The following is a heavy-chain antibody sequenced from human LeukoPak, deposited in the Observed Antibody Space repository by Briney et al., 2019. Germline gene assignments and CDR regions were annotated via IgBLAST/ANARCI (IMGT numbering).Heavy chain of an antibody. CDR2: ITSNGGRA. CDR3: ARGGVYYDSSGYYAFDI. CDR1: GFTFSSYV. V-gene: IGHV3-64*01. Sequence: PGGSLRLSCAASGFTFSSYVMHWVRQAPGKGLEYVSTITSNGGRAFYATSVKGRFTISRDNSKNTLYLQMGSLRAEDMAVYYCARGGVYYDSSGYYAFDIWGQGTMVTLSS. D-gene: IGHD3-22*01. J-gene: IGHJ3*02.